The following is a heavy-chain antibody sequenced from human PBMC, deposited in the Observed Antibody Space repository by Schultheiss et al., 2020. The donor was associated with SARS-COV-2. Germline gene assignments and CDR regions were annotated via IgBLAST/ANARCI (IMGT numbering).Heavy chain of an antibody. J-gene: IGHJ4*02. Sequence: GSLRLSCAVSGYSISSGYYWGWIRQPPGKGLEWIGYIYYSVSTNYNPSLKSRVTISVDTSKNQFSLKLSSVTAADTAVYYCARAGITIFGVVTHFDYWGQGTLVTVSS. CDR1: GYSISSGYY. CDR2: IYYSVST. CDR3: ARAGITIFGVVTHFDY. V-gene: IGHV4-61*01. D-gene: IGHD3-3*01.